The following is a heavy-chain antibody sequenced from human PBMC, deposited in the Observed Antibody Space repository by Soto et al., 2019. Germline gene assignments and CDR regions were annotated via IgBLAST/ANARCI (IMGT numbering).Heavy chain of an antibody. CDR1: GFTFSDHY. D-gene: IGHD3-10*01. CDR3: ARGGTYFYGSGSYSP. Sequence: GGSLRLSCAASGFTFSDHYMDWVRQAPGKGLEWVGRTRNKANNYATEYAASVKGRFPISREDSKNSLYLQMNSLKTEDTAVYYCARGGTYFYGSGSYSPWGQGTLVTVSS. J-gene: IGHJ5*02. V-gene: IGHV3-72*01. CDR2: TRNKANNYAT.